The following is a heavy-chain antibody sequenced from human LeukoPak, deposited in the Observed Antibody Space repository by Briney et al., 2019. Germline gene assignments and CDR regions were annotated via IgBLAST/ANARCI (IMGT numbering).Heavy chain of an antibody. Sequence: HPGGSLRLSCAASGFTVSSNYMSWVRQAPGKGLEWVSVIYSGGSTYYADSVKGRFTISRDNSKNTVYLQMNSLRAEDTAVYYCARDWLGRNFDYWGRGTLVTVSS. CDR2: IYSGGST. CDR3: ARDWLGRNFDY. CDR1: GFTVSSNY. D-gene: IGHD3-22*01. V-gene: IGHV3-53*05. J-gene: IGHJ4*02.